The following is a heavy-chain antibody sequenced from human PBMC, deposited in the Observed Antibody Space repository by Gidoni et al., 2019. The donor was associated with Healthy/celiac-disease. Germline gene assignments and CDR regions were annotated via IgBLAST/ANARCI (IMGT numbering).Heavy chain of an antibody. D-gene: IGHD2-2*01. J-gene: IGHJ6*02. CDR3: ARYCSSTSCDLWFGELNYYYYGMDV. Sequence: QVQLVQSGAEVKKPGSSVKVSCKASAGTFSSYAISWVRQAPGQGLEWMGGIIPIFGTANCAQKFPGSVTITADESTSTAYMELSSLRSEDTAVYYCARYCSSTSCDLWFGELNYYYYGMDVWGQGTTVTVSS. CDR1: AGTFSSYA. CDR2: IIPIFGTA. V-gene: IGHV1-69*01.